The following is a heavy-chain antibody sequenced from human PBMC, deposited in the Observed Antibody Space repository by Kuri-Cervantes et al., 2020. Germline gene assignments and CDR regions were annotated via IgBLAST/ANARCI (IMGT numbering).Heavy chain of an antibody. CDR1: GYTFTTYG. J-gene: IGHJ5*02. CDR3: ARDSSGYYSGWFDP. D-gene: IGHD3-22*01. V-gene: IGHV1-18*01. CDR2: ISPYNNNT. Sequence: ASVKVSCKASGYTFTTYGISWVRQAPGQGLEWMGWISPYNNNTNYAQKLQGRVIMTTDTSTSTAYMELRSLRSDDTAVYYCARDSSGYYSGWFDPWGQGTLVTVSS.